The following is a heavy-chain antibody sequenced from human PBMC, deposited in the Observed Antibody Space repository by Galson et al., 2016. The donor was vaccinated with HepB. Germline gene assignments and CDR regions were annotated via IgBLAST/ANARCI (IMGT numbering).Heavy chain of an antibody. CDR1: GFVFSSYW. J-gene: IGHJ4*02. D-gene: IGHD6-25*01. CDR3: ARDGLGSVAAASALGN. V-gene: IGHV3-7*01. Sequence: SLRLSCAASGFVFSSYWMAWVRQAPGKGLEWVANIKQDGGEKYYVDSVKGRFTISRDNAKNSLYLQMNSLRVEDTAVYYCARDGLGSVAAASALGNWGQGTLVTVSS. CDR2: IKQDGGEK.